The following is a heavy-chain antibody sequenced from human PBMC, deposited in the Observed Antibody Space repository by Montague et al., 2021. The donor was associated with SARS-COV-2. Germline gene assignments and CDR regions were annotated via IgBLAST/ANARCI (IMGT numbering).Heavy chain of an antibody. D-gene: IGHD5-12*01. V-gene: IGHV4-39*07. Sequence: SETLSLTCAVNGGSLSGNYWSWIRQPPGKGQEWIGSTYVGGGTYYNPSLKRQVTITVDTSKNQFSLKLTSVTAADTAVYWCARDVGKGCSGYETDGGFDYWGQGTLVSVSS. CDR1: GGSLSGNY. CDR3: ARDVGKGCSGYETDGGFDY. J-gene: IGHJ4*02. CDR2: TYVGGGT.